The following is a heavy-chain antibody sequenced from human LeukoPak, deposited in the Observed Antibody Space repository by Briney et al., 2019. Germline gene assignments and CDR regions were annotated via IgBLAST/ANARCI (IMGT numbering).Heavy chain of an antibody. Sequence: SETLSLTCTVSGGSNSSYYWSWIRQPPGKGLEWIGYIYYSGSTNYNPSLKSRVTISVDTSKNQYSLKLSSVTAADTAVYYCATLDGYNLGLSYWGQGTLVTVSS. CDR2: IYYSGST. J-gene: IGHJ4*02. CDR1: GGSNSSYY. V-gene: IGHV4-59*08. D-gene: IGHD5-24*01. CDR3: ATLDGYNLGLSY.